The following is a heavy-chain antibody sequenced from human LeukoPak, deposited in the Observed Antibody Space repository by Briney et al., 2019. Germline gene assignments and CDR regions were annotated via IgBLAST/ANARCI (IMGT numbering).Heavy chain of an antibody. CDR3: ARDRAIYDILSYGMDV. Sequence: PGGSLRLSCAASGFTFSSYGMHWVRQAPGKGLEWVAVIWYDGSNKYYADSAKGRFTISRDNSKNTLYLQMNSLRAEDTAVYYCARDRAIYDILSYGMDVWGQGTTVTVSS. CDR1: GFTFSSYG. D-gene: IGHD3-9*01. V-gene: IGHV3-33*01. J-gene: IGHJ6*02. CDR2: IWYDGSNK.